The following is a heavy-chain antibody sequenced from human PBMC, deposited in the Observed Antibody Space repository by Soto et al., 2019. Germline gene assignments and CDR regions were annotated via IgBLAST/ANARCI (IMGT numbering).Heavy chain of an antibody. Sequence: SVKVSCKASGGTFSSYAISWVRQAPGQGLEWMGGIIPIFGTANYAQKFQGRVTITADKSTSTAYMELSSLRSEDTAVYYCASPVVRGLVQGYYYGMDVWGQGTTVTVSS. J-gene: IGHJ6*02. CDR1: GGTFSSYA. CDR2: IIPIFGTA. V-gene: IGHV1-69*06. CDR3: ASPVVRGLVQGYYYGMDV. D-gene: IGHD6-6*01.